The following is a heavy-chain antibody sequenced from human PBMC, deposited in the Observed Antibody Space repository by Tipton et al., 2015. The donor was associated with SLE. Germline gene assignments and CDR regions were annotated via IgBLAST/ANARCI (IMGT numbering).Heavy chain of an antibody. V-gene: IGHV1-2*02. CDR1: GYTFTGYY. D-gene: IGHD3-16*01. CDR3: ARGGGFDYYYYGMDV. Sequence: QSGAEVKKPGASVKVSCKASGYTFTGYYMHWVRQAPGQGLEWMGWINPNSGGTNYAQKFQGRVTMTRDTSISTAYMELSRLRSDDTAVYYCARGGGFDYYYYGMDVWGQGTTVTVSS. CDR2: INPNSGGT. J-gene: IGHJ6*02.